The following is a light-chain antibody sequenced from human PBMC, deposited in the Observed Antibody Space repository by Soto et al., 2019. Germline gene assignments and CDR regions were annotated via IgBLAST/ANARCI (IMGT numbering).Light chain of an antibody. J-gene: IGLJ2*01. CDR1: SSNIGAGYD. CDR2: GNS. Sequence: QSVLTQPPSVSGAPGQRVTISCTGSSSNIGAGYDVHWYQQLPGTAPKPLIYGNSNRPSGVPDRFSGSTSGTSASLAITGLRAEDEADYYCQPYDSSLSGVVFGGGTKLTV. CDR3: QPYDSSLSGVV. V-gene: IGLV1-40*01.